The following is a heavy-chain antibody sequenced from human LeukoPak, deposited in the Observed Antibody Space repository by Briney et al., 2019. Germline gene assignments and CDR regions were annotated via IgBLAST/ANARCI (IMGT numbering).Heavy chain of an antibody. J-gene: IGHJ4*02. CDR1: GFTFSSYA. D-gene: IGHD2-8*02. CDR3: ATYRQVLLPFES. V-gene: IGHV3-30*04. CDR2: ISYDGSNK. Sequence: GGSLRLSCAASGFTFSSYAMHWVRQAPGKGLEWVAVISYDGSNKYYADSVKGRFTISRDNSKNTLYLQMDSLRAEDTAIYYCATYRQVLLPFESWGQGTLVTVSS.